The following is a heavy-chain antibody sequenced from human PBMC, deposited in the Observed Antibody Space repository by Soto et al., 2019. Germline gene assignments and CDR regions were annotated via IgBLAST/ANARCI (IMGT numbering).Heavy chain of an antibody. V-gene: IGHV3-23*01. Sequence: PGGSLRLSCAASGFTFSSYAMSWVRQAPGKGLEWVSAISGSGGSTYYADSVKGRFTISRDNSKNTLYLQMNSLRAEDTAVYYCAKFCLPAPAIPYSYGMDVWGQGTTVTVSS. CDR2: ISGSGGST. J-gene: IGHJ6*02. CDR1: GFTFSSYA. CDR3: AKFCLPAPAIPYSYGMDV. D-gene: IGHD2-2*02.